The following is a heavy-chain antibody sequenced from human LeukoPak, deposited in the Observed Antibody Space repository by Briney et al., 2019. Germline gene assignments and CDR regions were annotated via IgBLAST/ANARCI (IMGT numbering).Heavy chain of an antibody. CDR3: ARVASYSGYDCFDY. V-gene: IGHV1-69*13. CDR2: IIPMFGTA. CDR1: GGTVSSYT. D-gene: IGHD5-12*01. Sequence: GASVKVSCKASGGTVSSYTITWVRQAPGQGLEWMGEIIPMFGTANYAQKFQGRVTITADESTSTAYMELSSLRSEDRAVYYCARVASYSGYDCFDYWGQGTLVTVSS. J-gene: IGHJ4*02.